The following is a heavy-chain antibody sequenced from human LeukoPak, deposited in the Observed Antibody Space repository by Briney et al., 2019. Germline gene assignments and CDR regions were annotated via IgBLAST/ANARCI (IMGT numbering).Heavy chain of an antibody. J-gene: IGHJ1*01. CDR3: AKPEQELVVASPFQH. Sequence: PGGSLRLSCAASGFTFSSYAMSWVRQAPGKGLEWVSAISGSGGSTYYADSVRGRFTISRDNPKNTLYLQMSSLRAEDTAVYYCAKPEQELVVASPFQHWGQGTLVTVSS. V-gene: IGHV3-23*01. CDR1: GFTFSSYA. D-gene: IGHD6-13*01. CDR2: ISGSGGST.